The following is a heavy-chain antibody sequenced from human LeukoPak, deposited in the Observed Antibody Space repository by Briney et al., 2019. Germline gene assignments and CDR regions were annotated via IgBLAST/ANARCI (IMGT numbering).Heavy chain of an antibody. Sequence: SETLSLTCAVYGGSFSGYYWSWIRQPSGKGLEWIGEINHSGSTNYNPSLKSRVTISVDTSKNQFSLKLSSVTAADTAVYYCARRITIFGVVISWGQGTLVTVSS. CDR3: ARRITIFGVVIS. J-gene: IGHJ5*02. D-gene: IGHD3-3*01. V-gene: IGHV4-34*01. CDR2: INHSGST. CDR1: GGSFSGYY.